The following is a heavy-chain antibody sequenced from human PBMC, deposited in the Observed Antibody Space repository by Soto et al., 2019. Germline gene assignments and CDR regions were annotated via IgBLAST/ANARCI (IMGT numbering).Heavy chain of an antibody. Sequence: PGGSLRLSCAASGITFTTYAMSWVRQAPGKGLEWVSTVAANVTNRPYADFVKGRFTISRDNSKNTLSLQMNSPRVEDTAIYYCAGDYLRLNTLNGNFYSFGMDVWGQGTAVTVSS. J-gene: IGHJ6*02. CDR3: AGDYLRLNTLNGNFYSFGMDV. D-gene: IGHD4-17*01. CDR1: GITFTTYA. V-gene: IGHV3-23*01. CDR2: VAANVTNR.